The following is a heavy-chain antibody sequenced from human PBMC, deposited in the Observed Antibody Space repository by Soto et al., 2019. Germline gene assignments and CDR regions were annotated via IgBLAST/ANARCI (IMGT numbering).Heavy chain of an antibody. CDR2: IFQSGST. CDR3: VRGGAQDNYFGP. CDR1: GGTVDSGGYY. V-gene: IGHV4-31*03. Sequence: SETLSLTCTVSGGTVDSGGYYWHWIRQYPGKGLEWIAYIFQSGSTHYNPSLRGRLTTSMDTSKNQFSLELSSVTAADTAVYYCVRGGAQDNYFGPWGQGTLVTVSS. J-gene: IGHJ5*02.